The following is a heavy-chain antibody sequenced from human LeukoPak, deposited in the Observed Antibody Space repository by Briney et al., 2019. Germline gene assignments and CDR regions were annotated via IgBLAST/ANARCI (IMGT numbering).Heavy chain of an antibody. D-gene: IGHD6-13*01. CDR2: ISASGGGT. Sequence: GGSLRLSCAASGFTFSSYAMSWVRQVPGKGLEWVSAISASGGGTNYADSVKGRFTISRDNSKNTLYLQMNSLRAEDTAVYYCARDHSSWEVPSDYWGQGTLVTVSS. J-gene: IGHJ4*02. V-gene: IGHV3-23*01. CDR3: ARDHSSWEVPSDY. CDR1: GFTFSSYA.